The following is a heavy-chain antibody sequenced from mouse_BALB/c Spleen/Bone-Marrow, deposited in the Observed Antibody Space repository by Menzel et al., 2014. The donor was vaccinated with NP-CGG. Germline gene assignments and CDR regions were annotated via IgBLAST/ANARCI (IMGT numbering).Heavy chain of an antibody. CDR3: ARGGGNPFAY. CDR1: GFSLTGYG. J-gene: IGHJ3*01. D-gene: IGHD2-1*01. V-gene: IGHV2-6-7*01. CDR2: IWVDGST. Sequence: VQLQQSGPGLVAPSQSLSITCTVSGFSLTGYGVNWVRQPPGKGLEWLGMIWVDGSTDYNSALKSRLSISKDNSKSQFFLKMKSLQTDAPARYYWARGGGNPFAYWGQGTLVTVSA.